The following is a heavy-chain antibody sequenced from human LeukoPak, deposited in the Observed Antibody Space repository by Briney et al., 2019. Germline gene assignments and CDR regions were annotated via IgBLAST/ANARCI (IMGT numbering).Heavy chain of an antibody. Sequence: KASETLSLTCTVSGGSISGHWWSWIRRPPGKGLEWIGDIFYSGSTNYNPSLKSRLSISLDTSKNQFSLKLSSVTAADTAMYYCARRNTADASIDFWGRGTLVTASS. J-gene: IGHJ4*02. CDR2: IFYSGST. CDR1: GGSISGHW. D-gene: IGHD2/OR15-2a*01. V-gene: IGHV4-59*08. CDR3: ARRNTADASIDF.